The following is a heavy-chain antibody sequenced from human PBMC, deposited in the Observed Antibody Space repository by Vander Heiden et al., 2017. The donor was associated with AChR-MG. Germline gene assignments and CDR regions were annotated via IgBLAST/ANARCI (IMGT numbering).Heavy chain of an antibody. CDR3: TTGSYGDQSYAFDI. Sequence: EVQLVESGGGLVKPGGSLRLSCAASGFTFSNAWVSWVRQDQGKGLECVGRIKSKTDGGTTDYAAPVKGRFTISRDDSKNTLYLQMNSLKTEDTAVYYCTTGSYGDQSYAFDIWGQGTMVTVSS. J-gene: IGHJ3*02. D-gene: IGHD4-17*01. CDR1: GFTFSNAW. CDR2: IKSKTDGGTT. V-gene: IGHV3-15*01.